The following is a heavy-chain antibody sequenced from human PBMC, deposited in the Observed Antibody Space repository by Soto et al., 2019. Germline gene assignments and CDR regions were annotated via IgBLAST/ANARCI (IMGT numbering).Heavy chain of an antibody. CDR2: IYYSGST. Sequence: ASETLSLTCTVSGGSISRGGYYWSWIRQHPGKGLEWIGYIYYSGSTYYNPSLKSRVTISVDTSKNQFSLKLSSVTAADTAVYYCARGSSHSSGWYHTFDIWGQGTMVTVSS. D-gene: IGHD6-19*01. CDR1: GGSISRGGYY. J-gene: IGHJ3*02. V-gene: IGHV4-31*03. CDR3: ARGSSHSSGWYHTFDI.